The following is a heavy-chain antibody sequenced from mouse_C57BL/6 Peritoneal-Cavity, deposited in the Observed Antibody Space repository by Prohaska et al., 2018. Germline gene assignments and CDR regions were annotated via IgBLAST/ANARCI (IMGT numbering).Heavy chain of an antibody. D-gene: IGHD2-4*01. J-gene: IGHJ2*01. V-gene: IGHV2-2*01. CDR3: ARNYDYDGRAFDY. Sequence: LEWLGVIWSGGSTDYNAAFISRTSISKDNSKSQVFFKMNSLQADDTAIYYCARNYDYDGRAFDYWGQGTTLTVSS. CDR2: IWSGGST.